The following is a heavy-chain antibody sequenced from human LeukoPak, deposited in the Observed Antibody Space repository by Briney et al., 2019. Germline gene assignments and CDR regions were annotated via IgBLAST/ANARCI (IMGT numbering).Heavy chain of an antibody. D-gene: IGHD1-14*01. Sequence: GGSPRLSCAASGFTFSSYAMHWVRQAPGKGLEWVAVISYDGSNKYYADSVKGRFTISRDNSKNTLYLQMNSLRAEDTAVYYCAKDLTSYGMDVWGQGTTVTVSS. J-gene: IGHJ6*02. CDR1: GFTFSSYA. CDR3: AKDLTSYGMDV. CDR2: ISYDGSNK. V-gene: IGHV3-30*04.